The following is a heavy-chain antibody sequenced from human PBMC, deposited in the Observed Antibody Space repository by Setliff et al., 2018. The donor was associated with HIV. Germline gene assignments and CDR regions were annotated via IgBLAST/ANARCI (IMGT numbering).Heavy chain of an antibody. Sequence: AASVKVSCKASGGTFSSYAISWVRQTPGQGLEWMGGIIPIFGTANYAQKFQGRVTMTRNTSISTAYMELSSLRSEGTAVYYCARFPVLGGMDVWGQGTTVTVSS. CDR2: IIPIFGTA. CDR3: ARFPVLGGMDV. CDR1: GGTFSSYA. D-gene: IGHD1-20*01. V-gene: IGHV1-69*05. J-gene: IGHJ6*02.